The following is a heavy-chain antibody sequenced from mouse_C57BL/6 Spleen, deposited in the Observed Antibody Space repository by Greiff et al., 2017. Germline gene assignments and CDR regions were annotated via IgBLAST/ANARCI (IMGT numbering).Heavy chain of an antibody. D-gene: IGHD2-5*01. CDR3: ARNYYSNGYAMDY. J-gene: IGHJ4*01. Sequence: QVQLKESGPGLVQPSPSLSITCTVSGFSLTSYGVHWVRQSPGKGLEWLGVIWSGGSTDYNAAFISRLSISKDNSKSQVFFKMNSLQADDTAIYYCARNYYSNGYAMDYWGQGTSVTVSS. CDR1: GFSLTSYG. CDR2: IWSGGST. V-gene: IGHV2-2*01.